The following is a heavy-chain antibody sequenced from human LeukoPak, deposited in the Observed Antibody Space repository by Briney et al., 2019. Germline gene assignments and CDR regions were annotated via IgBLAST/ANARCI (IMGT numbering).Heavy chain of an antibody. D-gene: IGHD3-22*01. CDR2: IYYTGST. CDR3: ARSSVPYYYYNYYMDV. V-gene: IGHV4-59*01. CDR1: GDSISTYY. Sequence: SETLSLTCTVSGDSISTYYWSWIRQPPGKGLEYIGYIYYTGSTNYNPSLRSRITISVDTSKNQFSLKLSSVTAADTAVYYCARSSVPYYYYNYYMDVWGKGTTVTVSS. J-gene: IGHJ6*03.